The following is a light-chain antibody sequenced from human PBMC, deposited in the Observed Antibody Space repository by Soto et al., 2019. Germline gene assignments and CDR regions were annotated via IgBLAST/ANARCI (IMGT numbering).Light chain of an antibody. J-gene: IGLJ2*01. Sequence: QSVLTQPASVSGSPGQSITISCTGTSSDFGTSNLVSWYHQCPGKTPKLMIYEGTKRPSGVSNRFSGSKSGNTASLKISGLQADDAADYYCCSYAGSTTHVIVGGGTKLTVL. CDR1: SSDFGTSNL. CDR3: CSYAGSTTHVI. V-gene: IGLV2-23*01. CDR2: EGT.